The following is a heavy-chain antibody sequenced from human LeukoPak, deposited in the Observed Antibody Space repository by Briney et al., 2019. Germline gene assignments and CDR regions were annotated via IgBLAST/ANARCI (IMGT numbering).Heavy chain of an antibody. CDR1: GFTFSSYA. D-gene: IGHD4-17*01. J-gene: IGHJ6*03. CDR3: AKGRKISTVTTPPTYYMDV. CDR2: ISGSGGST. V-gene: IGHV3-23*01. Sequence: GGSLRLSCAAPGFTFSSYAMSWVRQAPGKGLEWVSAISGSGGSTYYADSVKGRFTISRDNSKNTLYLQMNSLRAEDTAVYYCAKGRKISTVTTPPTYYMDVWGKGTTVTVSS.